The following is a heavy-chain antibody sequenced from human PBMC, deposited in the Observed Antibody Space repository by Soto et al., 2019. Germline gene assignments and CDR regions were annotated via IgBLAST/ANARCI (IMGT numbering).Heavy chain of an antibody. Sequence: QLQLQESGPGLVKPSETLSLTCTVSGGSISSSSYYWGWIRQPPGKGLEWIGSIYYSGSTYYNPSLKSRVTISVDTSKNQFSLKLSSVTAADTAVYYCASIRGDGYKRFDYWGQGTLVTVSS. D-gene: IGHD5-12*01. CDR1: GGSISSSSYY. V-gene: IGHV4-39*01. CDR2: IYYSGST. J-gene: IGHJ4*02. CDR3: ASIRGDGYKRFDY.